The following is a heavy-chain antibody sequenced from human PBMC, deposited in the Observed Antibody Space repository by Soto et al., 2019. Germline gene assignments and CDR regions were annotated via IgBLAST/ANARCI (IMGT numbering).Heavy chain of an antibody. V-gene: IGHV4-30-2*01. CDR1: GGSISRGAYS. CDR3: ARVGYCISTSCYVEAFDI. Sequence: PSETLSLTCAVSGGSISRGAYSWSWIRQPPGKGLEWIGYIYPSGDTYYSPALKSRVTISVDRSKNQFSLKLSSVTAADTAVYYCARVGYCISTSCYVEAFDIWGQGTMVS. D-gene: IGHD2-2*01. CDR2: IYPSGDT. J-gene: IGHJ3*02.